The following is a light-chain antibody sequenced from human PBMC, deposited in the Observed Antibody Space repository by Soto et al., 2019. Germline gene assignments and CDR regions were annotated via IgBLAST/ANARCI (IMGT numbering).Light chain of an antibody. CDR2: GAS. V-gene: IGKV3-20*01. CDR3: QQYGSSPGWT. Sequence: EIVLPQSPGTLSLSPGERATLSCRASQSVSSSYLAWYQQKPGQAPRLLIYGASSRATGIPDRFSGSGSVTDFTLTISRLEPDDFAVYYCQQYGSSPGWTFGHGTKVEIK. CDR1: QSVSSSY. J-gene: IGKJ1*01.